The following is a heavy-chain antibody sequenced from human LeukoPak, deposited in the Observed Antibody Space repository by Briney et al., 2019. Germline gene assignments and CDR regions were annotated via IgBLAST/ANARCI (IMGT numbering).Heavy chain of an antibody. J-gene: IGHJ4*02. CDR1: GFTFSSYE. D-gene: IGHD6-19*01. V-gene: IGHV3-48*03. CDR3: ARESIAVAGAPFDY. CDR2: ISSGSTI. Sequence: GGSLRLSCAASGFTFSSYEMNWVRQAPGKGLEWVSYISSGSTIYDADSVKGRFTISRDNAKNSLYLQMNSLRAEDTAVYYCARESIAVAGAPFDYWGQGTMVTVSS.